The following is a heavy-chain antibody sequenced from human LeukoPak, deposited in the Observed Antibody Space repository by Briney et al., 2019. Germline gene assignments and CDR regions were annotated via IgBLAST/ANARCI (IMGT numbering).Heavy chain of an antibody. J-gene: IGHJ5*02. CDR3: ARDVGITVTDSFDP. Sequence: ASVKVSCKASGYTFTSYGISWVRQAPGQGLEWMGWISAYNGNTNYAQKLQGRVTMTTDTSTSTVYMEVRGLRSDDAAMYYCARDVGITVTDSFDPWGQGTLVTVSS. CDR2: ISAYNGNT. CDR1: GYTFTSYG. D-gene: IGHD4-11*01. V-gene: IGHV1-18*01.